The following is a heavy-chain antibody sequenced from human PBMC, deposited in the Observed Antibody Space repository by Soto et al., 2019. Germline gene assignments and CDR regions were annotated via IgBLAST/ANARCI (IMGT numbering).Heavy chain of an antibody. CDR3: ARGDSQVSSVFDY. D-gene: IGHD3-16*01. CDR2: IYYNGDT. Sequence: TLSLTCSVSGGPFPSGGYYWSWIRQEPGKGLEWIGYIYYNGDTSYNPSLRSRVTISADTSKTQFSPRLRSVTSADTAVYYCARGDSQVSSVFDYWGQGVLVTVSS. CDR1: GGPFPSGGYY. V-gene: IGHV4-31*03. J-gene: IGHJ4*02.